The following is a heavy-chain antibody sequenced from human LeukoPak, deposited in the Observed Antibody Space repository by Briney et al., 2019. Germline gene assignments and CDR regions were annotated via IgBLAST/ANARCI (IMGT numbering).Heavy chain of an antibody. CDR1: TGSISSYY. J-gene: IGHJ5*02. V-gene: IGHV4-59*08. CDR3: ARHYPFGGKLNWFDP. D-gene: IGHD3-16*01. Sequence: SETLSLTCTVSTGSISSYYWSWIRQPPGKGLEWIGYIYYSGSTNYNPSLKSRVTISVDTSKNQFSLKLSSVTAADTAVYYCARHYPFGGKLNWFDPWGQGTLVTVSS. CDR2: IYYSGST.